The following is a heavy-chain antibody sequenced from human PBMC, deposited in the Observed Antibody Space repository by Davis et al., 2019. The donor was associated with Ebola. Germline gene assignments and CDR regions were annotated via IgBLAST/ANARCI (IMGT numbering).Heavy chain of an antibody. V-gene: IGHV1-2*06. CDR2: VILKSGAT. Sequence: ASVKVSCQVSGNSLNDFSMHWVRQAPGQGLEWLGRVILKSGATNYAQKFQGRVTMTRDTSISTVYMELSSLRYDDTADYYCARGHNYAHEYWGQGTLVTVSS. J-gene: IGHJ4*02. D-gene: IGHD4-11*01. CDR3: ARGHNYAHEY. CDR1: GNSLNDFS.